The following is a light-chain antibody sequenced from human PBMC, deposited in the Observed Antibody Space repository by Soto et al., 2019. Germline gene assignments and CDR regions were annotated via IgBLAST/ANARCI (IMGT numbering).Light chain of an antibody. CDR3: QHYNSYSEA. CDR1: QALSNY. V-gene: IGKV1-9*01. CDR2: AAS. J-gene: IGKJ1*01. Sequence: DIQVTQSPSALSASVRDTVTITCRASQALSNYLAWYQQKPGKAPKLLIYAASTLQSGVPSRFSGSGSGTQFTLTNSSLQPDDFATYYCQHYNSYSEAFGQGTKVDIK.